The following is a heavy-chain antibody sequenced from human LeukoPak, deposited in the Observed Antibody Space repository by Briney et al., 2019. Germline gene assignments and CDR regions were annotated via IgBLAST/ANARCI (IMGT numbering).Heavy chain of an antibody. J-gene: IGHJ3*01. D-gene: IGHD3-10*01. Sequence: PSETLSLTCAVYGGSFRGYYWSWIRQPPGKGLEWIGEVHHSGSTNYNQSLKRRVTVSVDTSKNQFSLRLSSVTAADTAVYFCARGIRMVRGLNAFDVWGQGTMVTVSS. CDR1: GGSFRGYY. CDR2: VHHSGST. V-gene: IGHV4-34*01. CDR3: ARGIRMVRGLNAFDV.